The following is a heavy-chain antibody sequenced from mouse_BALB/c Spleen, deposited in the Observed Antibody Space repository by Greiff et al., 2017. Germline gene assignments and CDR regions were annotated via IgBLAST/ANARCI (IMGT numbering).Heavy chain of an antibody. V-gene: IGHV5-6-2*01. D-gene: IGHD3-3*01. Sequence: EVKLVESGGGLVKPGGSLKLSCAASGFTFTSYYMSWVRQTPEKRLELVAAINSNGGSTYYPDTVKGRFTISRDNAKNTLFLQMSSLKSEDAALYYCGRGGWEVFDYWGQGTLVTVSA. CDR2: INSNGGST. CDR1: GFTFTSYY. CDR3: GRGGWEVFDY. J-gene: IGHJ3*01.